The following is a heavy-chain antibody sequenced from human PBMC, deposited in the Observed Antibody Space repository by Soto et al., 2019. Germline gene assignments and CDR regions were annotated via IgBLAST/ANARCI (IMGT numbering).Heavy chain of an antibody. CDR2: IYYSGST. V-gene: IGHV4-39*01. D-gene: IGHD4-17*01. Sequence: SETLSLTCTVSGGSISSSSYYWGWIRQPPGKGLEWIGSIYYSGSTYYNPSLKSPVTISVDTSKNQFSLKLSSVTAADTAVYYCAAPTTVVTPSVYYGMDVWGQGTTVTVSS. CDR1: GGSISSSSYY. CDR3: AAPTTVVTPSVYYGMDV. J-gene: IGHJ6*02.